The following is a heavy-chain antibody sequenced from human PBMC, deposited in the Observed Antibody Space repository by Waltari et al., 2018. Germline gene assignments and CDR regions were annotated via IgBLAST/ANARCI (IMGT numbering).Heavy chain of an antibody. CDR1: GGSISSSNW. CDR3: ARVGPTYDFWSGYLVYYFDY. CDR2: IYHSGRT. J-gene: IGHJ4*02. V-gene: IGHV4-4*02. D-gene: IGHD3-3*01. Sequence: QVQLQESGPGLVKPSGTLSLTCAVSGGSISSSNWWSWVRQPPGKGLEWIGEIYHSGRTNYNPSLKSRVTISVDKSKNQFSLKLSSVTAADTAVYYCARVGPTYDFWSGYLVYYFDYWGQGTLVTVSS.